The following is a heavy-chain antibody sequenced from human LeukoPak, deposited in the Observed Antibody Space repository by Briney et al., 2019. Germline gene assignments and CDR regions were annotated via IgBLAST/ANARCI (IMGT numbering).Heavy chain of an antibody. CDR2: IYHSGSS. D-gene: IGHD6-6*01. CDR1: GYSISSGYY. Sequence: SETLSLNCTVSGYSISSGYYWGWIRQPPGKGLEWIGSIYHSGSSYYNPSLKSRVTISVDTSKNQFSLKLSSVTAADTAVYYCARGGIASRPSCWFNPWGQGTQVTVSS. CDR3: ARGGIASRPSCWFNP. J-gene: IGHJ5*02. V-gene: IGHV4-38-2*02.